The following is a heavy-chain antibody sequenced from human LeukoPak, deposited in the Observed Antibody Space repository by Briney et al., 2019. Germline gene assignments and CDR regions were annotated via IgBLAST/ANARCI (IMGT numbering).Heavy chain of an antibody. V-gene: IGHV4-34*01. CDR1: GGSFSGYY. J-gene: IGHJ5*02. CDR3: ASLAGNSRVNWFDP. D-gene: IGHD6-19*01. Sequence: PSETLSLTCAVYGGSFSGYYWSWIRQPPGKGLEWIGEINHSGSTNYNPSLKSRVTISVDTSKNQFSLKLSSVTAADTAVYYCASLAGNSRVNWFDPWGQGTLVTVSS. CDR2: INHSGST.